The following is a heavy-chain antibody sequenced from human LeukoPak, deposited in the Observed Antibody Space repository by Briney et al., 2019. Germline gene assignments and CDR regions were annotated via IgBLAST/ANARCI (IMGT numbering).Heavy chain of an antibody. Sequence: GESLKISCKSSGDIFTTYWIGWVRQMPGKGLEWMGIIYPGDSDVKYSPSFQGQVTISADNSINTAYLQWSSLKASDTAMYYCARFLVGATPGDYWGQGTLVTVSS. J-gene: IGHJ4*02. CDR3: ARFLVGATPGDY. CDR2: IYPGDSDV. D-gene: IGHD1-26*01. CDR1: GDIFTTYW. V-gene: IGHV5-51*01.